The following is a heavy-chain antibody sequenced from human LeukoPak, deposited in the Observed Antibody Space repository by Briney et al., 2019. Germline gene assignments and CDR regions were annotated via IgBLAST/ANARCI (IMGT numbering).Heavy chain of an antibody. V-gene: IGHV3-7*01. D-gene: IGHD3-9*01. J-gene: IGHJ5*02. Sequence: GGSLRLSCAGSGFTFRSCWMNWVRQAPGKGLEWLAIIKQDGTEKHYKGSVEGRFTISRDNAKNSLHLQMNSLRAEDTAVCYCAGGSGYLITSWGQGTLVTVSS. CDR2: IKQDGTEK. CDR3: AGGSGYLITS. CDR1: GFTFRSCW.